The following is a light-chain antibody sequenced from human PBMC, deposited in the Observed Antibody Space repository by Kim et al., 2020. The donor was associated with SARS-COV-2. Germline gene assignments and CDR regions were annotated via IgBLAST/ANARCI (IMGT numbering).Light chain of an antibody. Sequence: ATIQCKSSQSLLYSSNNKNYLAWYQQKAGQSPKLLIYWASARESGVPDRFSGSGSGTDFTLTISSLQAEDVAVYYCQQYYSTPPTFGGGTKVDIK. V-gene: IGKV4-1*01. CDR1: QSLLYSSNNKNY. J-gene: IGKJ4*01. CDR3: QQYYSTPPT. CDR2: WAS.